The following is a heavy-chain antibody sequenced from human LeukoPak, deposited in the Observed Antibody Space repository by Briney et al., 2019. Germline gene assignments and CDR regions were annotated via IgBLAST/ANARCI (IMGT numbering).Heavy chain of an antibody. D-gene: IGHD6-19*01. CDR2: ISYSGST. J-gene: IGHJ4*02. CDR1: AGSISNYY. V-gene: IGHV4-59*08. Sequence: PSETLSLTCTVSAGSISNYYWSWIRQPPGKGLEWIGYISYSGSTNYNPSLKSRVTISVDTSKNQFSLKLSSVTAADTAVYYCARFIAVAGRFDYWGQGTLVTVSS. CDR3: ARFIAVAGRFDY.